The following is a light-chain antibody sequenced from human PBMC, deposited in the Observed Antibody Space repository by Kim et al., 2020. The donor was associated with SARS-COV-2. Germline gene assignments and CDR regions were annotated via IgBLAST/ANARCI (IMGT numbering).Light chain of an antibody. Sequence: SYELTQPPSVSVSPGQTASITCSGDKLGDKYACWYQQKPGQSPVLVIYRDSKRPSGIPERFSGSNSGNTATLTISGTQAMDEADYYCQAWDSSTRVFGVG. CDR2: RDS. CDR1: KLGDKY. CDR3: QAWDSSTRV. J-gene: IGLJ3*02. V-gene: IGLV3-1*01.